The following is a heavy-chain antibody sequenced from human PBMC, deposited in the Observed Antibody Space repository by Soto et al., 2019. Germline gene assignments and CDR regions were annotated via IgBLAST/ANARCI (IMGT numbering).Heavy chain of an antibody. Sequence: SETLSLTCTVSGGSISSGGYYWSWIRQHPRKGLEWIGYMYYSGSTYYNPSLESRVTISVDTSKNQISLRLSSVTAADTAVYYCASPSPGHSYSFDYWGQGTLVTVSS. V-gene: IGHV4-31*03. J-gene: IGHJ4*02. D-gene: IGHD5-12*01. CDR3: ASPSPGHSYSFDY. CDR1: GGSISSGGYY. CDR2: MYYSGST.